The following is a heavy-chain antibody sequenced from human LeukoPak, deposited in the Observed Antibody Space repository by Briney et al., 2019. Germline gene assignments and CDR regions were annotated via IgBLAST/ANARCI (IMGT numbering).Heavy chain of an antibody. CDR2: ISGGGGTI. J-gene: IGHJ6*04. CDR3: ARGALM. D-gene: IGHD5-24*01. V-gene: IGHV3-11*04. CDR1: GFTFSNAW. Sequence: GGSLRLSCAASGFTFSNAWMSWVRQAPGKGLEWVSYISGGGGTIYYADSVKGRFTISRDNAKNSVYLQMNSLRDEDTAVYYCARGALMGGKGTTVTVSS.